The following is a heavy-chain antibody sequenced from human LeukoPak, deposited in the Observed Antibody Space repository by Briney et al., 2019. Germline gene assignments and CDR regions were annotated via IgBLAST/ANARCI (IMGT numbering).Heavy chain of an antibody. D-gene: IGHD3-22*01. CDR2: IIHILGIA. Sequence: SVKVFCKASGGTFSSYTISWVRQAPGQGLEWMARIIHILGIANYAQKFKGRDTITADKSTSTAYMELSSLRSEDTAVYYCARAPSDYYDSSGYGWFDRWGQGTMVTVSS. CDR3: ARAPSDYYDSSGYGWFDR. CDR1: GGTFSSYT. J-gene: IGHJ5*02. V-gene: IGHV1-69*02.